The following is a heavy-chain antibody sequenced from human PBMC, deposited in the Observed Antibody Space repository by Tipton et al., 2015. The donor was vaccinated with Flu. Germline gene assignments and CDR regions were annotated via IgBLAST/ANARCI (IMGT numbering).Heavy chain of an antibody. CDR1: GYTFTGYY. Sequence: QLVQSGAEVKKPGASVKVSCKASGYTFTGYYMRWVRQAPGQGLEWMGRINPNSGNTGYAQKFQGRVTITRNTSISTAYMELSSLRSEDTAVYYCARGILWFGEPDAFDIWGQGTMVTVSS. J-gene: IGHJ3*02. CDR2: INPNSGNT. D-gene: IGHD3-10*01. CDR3: ARGILWFGEPDAFDI. V-gene: IGHV1-8*03.